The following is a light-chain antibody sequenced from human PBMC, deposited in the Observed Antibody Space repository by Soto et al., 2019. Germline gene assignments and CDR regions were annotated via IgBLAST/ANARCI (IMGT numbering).Light chain of an antibody. Sequence: IWMTQSPSTLSGSVGDRVTITCRASQTISSWLAWYQQKPGKAPKLLIYVVSSLQSGVPSRFSGSGSGTEFTLTISSLQPDDFATYYCQHYNSYSEAFGQGTKVDIK. CDR1: QTISSW. CDR2: VVS. V-gene: IGKV1-5*01. J-gene: IGKJ1*01. CDR3: QHYNSYSEA.